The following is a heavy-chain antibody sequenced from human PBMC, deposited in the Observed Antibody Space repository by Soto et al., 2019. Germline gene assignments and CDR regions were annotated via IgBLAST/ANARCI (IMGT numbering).Heavy chain of an antibody. Sequence: GASVKVSCKASGYTFTSYAMHWVRQAPGQRLEWMGWINAGNGNTKYSQKFQGRVTITRDTPASTAYMELSSRRSEDTAVYYCARDFTGSYLGLDYWGQGTLVTVSS. CDR1: GYTFTSYA. V-gene: IGHV1-3*01. CDR2: INAGNGNT. D-gene: IGHD1-26*01. CDR3: ARDFTGSYLGLDY. J-gene: IGHJ4*02.